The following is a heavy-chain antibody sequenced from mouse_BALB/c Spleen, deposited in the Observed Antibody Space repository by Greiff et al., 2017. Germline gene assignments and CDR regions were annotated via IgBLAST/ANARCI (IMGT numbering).Heavy chain of an antibody. CDR2: IRLKSNNYAT. J-gene: IGHJ4*01. Sequence: EVKVEESGGGLVQPGGSMKLSCVASGFTFSNYWMNWVRQSPEKGLEWVAEIRLKSNNYATHYAESVKGRFTISRDDSKSSVYLQMNNLRAEDTGIYYCTRGTYYAMDYWGQGTSVTVSS. CDR3: TRGTYYAMDY. V-gene: IGHV6-6*02. CDR1: GFTFSNYW. D-gene: IGHD3-3*01.